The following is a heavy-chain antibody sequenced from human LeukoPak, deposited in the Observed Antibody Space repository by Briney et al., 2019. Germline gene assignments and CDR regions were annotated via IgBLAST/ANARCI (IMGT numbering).Heavy chain of an antibody. Sequence: SETLSLTCTVSGGSIRSGSYYWSWIRQPPGKGLEWIGYIYYSGSTNYNPSLKSRVTISVDTSKNQFSLKLSSVTAADTAVYYCARGDSSGWYSDDYWGQGTLVTVSS. J-gene: IGHJ4*02. D-gene: IGHD6-19*01. V-gene: IGHV4-61*01. CDR3: ARGDSSGWYSDDY. CDR1: GGSIRSGSYY. CDR2: IYYSGST.